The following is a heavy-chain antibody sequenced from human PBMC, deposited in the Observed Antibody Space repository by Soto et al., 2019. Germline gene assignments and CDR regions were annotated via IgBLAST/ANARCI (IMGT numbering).Heavy chain of an antibody. CDR3: ARGVPMIVEAQRDAPDKYYFDS. CDR1: GGSFSGYY. V-gene: IGHV4-34*01. J-gene: IGHJ4*02. CDR2: INHSGST. D-gene: IGHD3-22*01. Sequence: PSETLSLTCAVYGGSFSGYYWSWIRQPPGKGLEWIGEINHSGSTNSNPSLKSRVTISVDTSKNQFSLKLSSVTAAGRAVYHCARGVPMIVEAQRDAPDKYYFDSWGQGTQVTVSS.